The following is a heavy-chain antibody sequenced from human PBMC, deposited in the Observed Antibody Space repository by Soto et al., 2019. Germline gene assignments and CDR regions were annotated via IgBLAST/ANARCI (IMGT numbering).Heavy chain of an antibody. D-gene: IGHD3-10*01. Sequence: PGESLRISCKGSGYSFTTYRIGWIRQMPGKGLEWMGIIYPGDSETRYSPSFQGQVTISADKSNTTAYLQWSGLKASDTSMYYCARQGFGELHGLVDVWGQGTTVTGSS. CDR1: GYSFTTYR. CDR3: ARQGFGELHGLVDV. V-gene: IGHV5-51*01. CDR2: IYPGDSET. J-gene: IGHJ6*02.